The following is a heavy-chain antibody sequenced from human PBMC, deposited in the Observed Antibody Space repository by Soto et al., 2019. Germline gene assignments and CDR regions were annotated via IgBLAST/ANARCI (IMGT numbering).Heavy chain of an antibody. Sequence: SVKVSCKASGGTFSSYAISWVRQAPGQGLEWMGGIIPIFGTANYAQKFQGRVTITADESTSTAYMELSSLRSEDTAVYYCAEXQFRDTMIVVVPYGMDVWGQGTTVTVSS. CDR3: AEXQFRDTMIVVVPYGMDV. V-gene: IGHV1-69*13. CDR1: GGTFSSYA. CDR2: IIPIFGTA. D-gene: IGHD3-22*01. J-gene: IGHJ6*02.